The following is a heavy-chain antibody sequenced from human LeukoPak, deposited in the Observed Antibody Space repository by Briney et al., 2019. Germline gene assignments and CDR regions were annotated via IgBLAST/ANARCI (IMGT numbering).Heavy chain of an antibody. Sequence: GGSLRLSCAASGFTFSSYWMSWVRQAPGKGLEWVANIKQDGSEKYYVDSVKGRFTISRDNAKNSLYLQMNSLRAEDTAVYYCARDPGRDSSGWSEYFQHRGQGTLVTVSS. CDR2: IKQDGSEK. CDR3: ARDPGRDSSGWSEYFQH. V-gene: IGHV3-7*03. J-gene: IGHJ1*01. D-gene: IGHD6-19*01. CDR1: GFTFSSYW.